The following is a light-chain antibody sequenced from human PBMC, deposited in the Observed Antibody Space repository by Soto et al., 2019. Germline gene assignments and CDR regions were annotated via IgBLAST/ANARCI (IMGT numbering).Light chain of an antibody. V-gene: IGKV3-20*01. J-gene: IGKJ4*01. CDR1: QSLSSSF. Sequence: IVLTQSAGTLSLSPGERATLSCRASQSLSSSFLAWYQQKPGQAPRPLIYSSSNRATGIPDRFSGGGSGTDIALTTSRLEPADFAVYYCQQSGRSPLTFGGGTKVDIK. CDR2: SSS. CDR3: QQSGRSPLT.